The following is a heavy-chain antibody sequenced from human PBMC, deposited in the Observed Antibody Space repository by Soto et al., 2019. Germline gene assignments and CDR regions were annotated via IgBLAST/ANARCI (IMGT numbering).Heavy chain of an antibody. Sequence: ASVKVSCXASGYTFTSYGISWVRQAPGQGLEGMGWISAYNGNTNYAQKLQGRVTMTTDTSTSTAYMELRSLRSDDTAVYCCARDVPYYGPRLGRVNAFDIWGQGTMVTVSS. CDR2: ISAYNGNT. V-gene: IGHV1-18*01. J-gene: IGHJ3*02. D-gene: IGHD3-22*01. CDR1: GYTFTSYG. CDR3: ARDVPYYGPRLGRVNAFDI.